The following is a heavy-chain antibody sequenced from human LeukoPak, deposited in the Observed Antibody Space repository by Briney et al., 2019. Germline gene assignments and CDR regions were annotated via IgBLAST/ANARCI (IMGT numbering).Heavy chain of an antibody. CDR3: ARIEYSSSSSDY. Sequence: APVKVSCKASGGTFSSYAISWVRQAPGQGLEWMGGIIPIFGTANYAQKFQGRVTITADKSTSTAYMELSSLRSEDTAVYYCARIEYSSSSSDYWGQGTLVTVSS. CDR1: GGTFSSYA. D-gene: IGHD6-6*01. J-gene: IGHJ4*02. CDR2: IIPIFGTA. V-gene: IGHV1-69*06.